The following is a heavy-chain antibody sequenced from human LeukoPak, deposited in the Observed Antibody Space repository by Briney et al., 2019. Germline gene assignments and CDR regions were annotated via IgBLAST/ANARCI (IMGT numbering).Heavy chain of an antibody. CDR3: AFYDSSGGPDAFDI. J-gene: IGHJ3*02. V-gene: IGHV1-69*13. D-gene: IGHD3-22*01. CDR1: GGTFNNYA. Sequence: ASVKVSCKASGGTFNNYAISWVRQAPGQGLEWMGGIIPIFGTANYAQKFQGRVTITADGSTSTAYMELSSLRSEDTAVYYCAFYDSSGGPDAFDIWGQGTMVTVSS. CDR2: IIPIFGTA.